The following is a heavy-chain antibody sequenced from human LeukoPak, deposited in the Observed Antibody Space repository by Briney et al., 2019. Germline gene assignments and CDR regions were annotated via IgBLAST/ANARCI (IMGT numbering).Heavy chain of an antibody. CDR2: IYYSGST. Sequence: SETLSLPCTVSGGSISSYYWSWTRQPPGRGLEWIGYIYYSGSTNYNPSLKSRVTISVDTSKSQFSLKLSSVTAADTAVYYCARDYYDSSGINWFDPWGQGTLVTVSS. CDR3: ARDYYDSSGINWFDP. V-gene: IGHV4-59*01. CDR1: GGSISSYY. J-gene: IGHJ5*02. D-gene: IGHD3-22*01.